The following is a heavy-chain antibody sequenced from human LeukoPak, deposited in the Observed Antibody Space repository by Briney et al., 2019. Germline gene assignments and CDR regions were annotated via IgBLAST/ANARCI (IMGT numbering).Heavy chain of an antibody. CDR2: IIPIFGTA. J-gene: IGHJ3*02. CDR3: ARAPLGATQGAFDI. D-gene: IGHD1-26*01. Sequence: SVNVSCKASGGTFSSYAISWVRQAPGQGLEWMGGIIPIFGTANYAQKFQGRVTITADESTSTAYMELSSLRSEDTAVYYCARAPLGATQGAFDIWGQGTMVTASS. V-gene: IGHV1-69*13. CDR1: GGTFSSYA.